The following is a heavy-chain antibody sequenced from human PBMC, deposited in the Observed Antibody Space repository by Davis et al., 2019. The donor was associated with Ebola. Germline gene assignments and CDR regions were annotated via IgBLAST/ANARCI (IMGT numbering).Heavy chain of an antibody. V-gene: IGHV4-34*01. CDR1: GGSFSGYY. Sequence: MPGGSLRLSCAVYGGSFSGYYWSWIRQPPGKGLEWIGEINHSGSTNYNPSLKSRVTISVDTSKNQFSLKLSSVTAADTAVYYCARGRWGVPAARWFDPWGQGTLVTVSS. D-gene: IGHD2-2*01. J-gene: IGHJ5*02. CDR2: INHSGST. CDR3: ARGRWGVPAARWFDP.